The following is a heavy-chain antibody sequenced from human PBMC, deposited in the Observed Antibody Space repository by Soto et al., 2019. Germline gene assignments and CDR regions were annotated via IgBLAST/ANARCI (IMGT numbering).Heavy chain of an antibody. CDR3: AMAFNNWFDP. V-gene: IGHV1-46*01. D-gene: IGHD2-8*01. J-gene: IGHJ5*02. CDR2: INPSGGST. CDR1: GYTFISNY. Sequence: QVQLVQSGAEVKKPGASVKVSCKASGYTFISNYIHWVRQAPGQGLEWMGIINPSGGSTTYAQRFKGRVIMTRDTSTSTVYMELSSLRSEDTAVYYCAMAFNNWFDPWGQGTLVTVSS.